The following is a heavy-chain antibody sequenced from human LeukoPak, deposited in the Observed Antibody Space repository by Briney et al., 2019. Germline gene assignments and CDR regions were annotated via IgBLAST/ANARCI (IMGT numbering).Heavy chain of an antibody. CDR2: IYSGGST. CDR3: ARLYTSDSGNYYYYYMDV. V-gene: IGHV3-66*02. J-gene: IGHJ6*03. D-gene: IGHD1-26*01. CDR1: GFTVSSNY. Sequence: GGSLRLSCAASGFTVSSNYMSWVCQAPGKGLEWVSVIYSGGSTYYADSVKGRFTISRDNSKNTLYLQMNSLRAEDTAVYYCARLYTSDSGNYYYYYMDVWGKGTTVTVSS.